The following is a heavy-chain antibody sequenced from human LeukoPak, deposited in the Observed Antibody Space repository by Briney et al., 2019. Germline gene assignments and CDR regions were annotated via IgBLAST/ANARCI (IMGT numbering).Heavy chain of an antibody. Sequence: GGSLRLSCTASGFTFSNYWMSWVRQAPGKGLEWVANIKQDGSEKYYVNSVKGRFTISRDNAKNSLYLQMNSLRAEDTAIYFCAREDDWNYEDYWGQGTLVTVSS. V-gene: IGHV3-7*01. CDR3: AREDDWNYEDY. CDR1: GFTFSNYW. J-gene: IGHJ4*02. D-gene: IGHD1-7*01. CDR2: IKQDGSEK.